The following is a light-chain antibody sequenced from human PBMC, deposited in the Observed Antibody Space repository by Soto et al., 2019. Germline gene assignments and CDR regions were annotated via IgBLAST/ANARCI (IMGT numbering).Light chain of an antibody. V-gene: IGKV3-15*01. CDR3: QQYNNWPGT. Sequence: DIVMTQSPGSLSVSPGERVTLSCRASQSVGSDLAWYQQKPGQAPRLLSYGASTRATGIPARFSGSGSGTEFTLTISSLQSEDFAVYYCQQYNNWPGTFGQGTKVDI. CDR2: GAS. CDR1: QSVGSD. J-gene: IGKJ1*01.